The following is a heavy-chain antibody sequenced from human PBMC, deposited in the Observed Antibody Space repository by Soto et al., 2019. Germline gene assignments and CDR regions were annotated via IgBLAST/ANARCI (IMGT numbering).Heavy chain of an antibody. Sequence: GESLKISCETSGYFFTGYWIGWVRQMPGKGLEWMGIIYPADSDTRYSPSFQGQVTISADKSISTAYLQWSSLKASDTAMYYCARFPDRGVGAGDYWGQGTLVTVSS. J-gene: IGHJ4*02. CDR1: GYFFTGYW. CDR2: IYPADSDT. V-gene: IGHV5-51*01. CDR3: ARFPDRGVGAGDY. D-gene: IGHD3-10*01.